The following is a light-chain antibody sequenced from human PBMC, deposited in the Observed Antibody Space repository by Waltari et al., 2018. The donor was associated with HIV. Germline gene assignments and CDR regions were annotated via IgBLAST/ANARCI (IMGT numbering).Light chain of an antibody. CDR1: QSVSSNS. CDR2: DVS. J-gene: IGKJ1*01. Sequence: EIVLTQSPGTLSLSPGERATLSCRASQSVSSNSLAWYQQKPGQAPRLLIYDVSSRPTGTPDRFSGSGPGTAFTLNITRLAPEDFAVYYCQQYARSPVTFGQGTKVEIK. CDR3: QQYARSPVT. V-gene: IGKV3-20*01.